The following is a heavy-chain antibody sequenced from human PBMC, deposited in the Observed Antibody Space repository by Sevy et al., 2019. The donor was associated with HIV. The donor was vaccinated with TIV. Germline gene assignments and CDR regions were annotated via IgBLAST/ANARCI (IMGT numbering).Heavy chain of an antibody. CDR2: ISDSRSYI. CDR1: GFTFSSYC. V-gene: IGHV3-21*01. J-gene: IGHJ6*02. CDR3: ARLAPSPELELPAYCYYGMDV. D-gene: IGHD1-7*01. Sequence: GGSLRLSCAASGFTFSSYCLSWVRQAPGKGLEWVSSISDSRSYIYYADSVKGRFTISRDNARNSLYLQMSSLRAEDTAVYYCARLAPSPELELPAYCYYGMDVWGQGTLVTVSS.